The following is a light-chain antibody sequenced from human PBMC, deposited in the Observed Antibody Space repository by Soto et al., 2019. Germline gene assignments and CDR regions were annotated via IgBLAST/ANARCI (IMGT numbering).Light chain of an antibody. V-gene: IGLV2-14*03. CDR3: CSYTTTRTYV. CDR1: SSDVGAYNF. CDR2: GVS. Sequence: QSVLAQPASVSGSPGQSIALSCTGSSSDVGAYNFVSWYQHHPGKVPKLLVHGVSVRPSGISDRFSGSKSGNTASLTISGLQADDEADYYCCSYTTTRTYVFGSGTKVTVL. J-gene: IGLJ1*01.